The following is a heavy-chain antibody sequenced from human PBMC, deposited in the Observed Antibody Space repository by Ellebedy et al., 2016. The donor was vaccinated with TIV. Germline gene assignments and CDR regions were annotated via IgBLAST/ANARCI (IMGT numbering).Heavy chain of an antibody. V-gene: IGHV3-30-3*01. CDR2: ISYDGIYK. D-gene: IGHD2-2*01. CDR3: ARDSPFSSSWYFDY. Sequence: GESLKISXASSGFTFSLYTMHWVRQAPGKGLEWVAIISYDGIYKDYADSVRGRFTISRDNSKNTLYLQLNSLRADDTALYYCARDSPFSSSWYFDYWGQGTLATVSS. J-gene: IGHJ4*02. CDR1: GFTFSLYT.